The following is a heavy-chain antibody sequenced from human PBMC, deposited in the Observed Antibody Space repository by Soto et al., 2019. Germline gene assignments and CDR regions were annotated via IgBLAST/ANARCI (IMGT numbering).Heavy chain of an antibody. CDR2: INHSGST. J-gene: IGHJ5*02. Sequence: SETLSLTCAVYGGSFSGYYWSWIRQPPGKGLEWIGEINHSGSTNYNPSLKSRVTISVDTSKNQFSLKLSSVTAADTAVYYCARGSWYSSGWYWFDPWGQGTLVTVSS. CDR1: GGSFSGYY. V-gene: IGHV4-34*01. CDR3: ARGSWYSSGWYWFDP. D-gene: IGHD6-19*01.